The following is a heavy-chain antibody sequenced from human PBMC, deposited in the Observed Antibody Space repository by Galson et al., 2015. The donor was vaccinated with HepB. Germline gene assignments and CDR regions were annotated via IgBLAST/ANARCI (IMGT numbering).Heavy chain of an antibody. D-gene: IGHD6-13*01. V-gene: IGHV3-21*01. CDR2: ISSSSSYI. CDR1: GFTFSSYS. CDR3: ARDKQLEYYFDY. J-gene: IGHJ4*02. Sequence: SLRLSCAASGFTFSSYSMNWVRQAPGKGLEWVSSISSSSSYIYYADSVKGRFTISRDNAKNSLYLQMNSLRAEDTAVYYCARDKQLEYYFDYWGQGTLVTVSS.